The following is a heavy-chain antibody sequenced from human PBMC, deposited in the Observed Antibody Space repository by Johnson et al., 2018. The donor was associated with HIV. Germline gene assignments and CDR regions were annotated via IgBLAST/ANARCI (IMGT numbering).Heavy chain of an antibody. V-gene: IGHV3-30*04. D-gene: IGHD3-22*01. CDR3: ARDVDMECYCDSSGYPPPHTVDI. J-gene: IGHJ3*02. CDR2: ISYDGGNK. CDR1: GFTFSSYA. Sequence: QVQLVESGGGVVQPGGSLRLSCAASGFTFSSYAMDWVRQAPGKGLEWVAVISYDGGNKYYADSVKGRFTISRANSKNTLYLQMNSLRAEDTAVYYCARDVDMECYCDSSGYPPPHTVDIWGQGTMVTVSS.